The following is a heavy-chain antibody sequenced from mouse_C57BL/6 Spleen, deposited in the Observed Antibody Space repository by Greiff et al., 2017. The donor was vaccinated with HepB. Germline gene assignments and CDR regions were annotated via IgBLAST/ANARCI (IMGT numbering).Heavy chain of an antibody. J-gene: IGHJ4*01. Sequence: VQLKESGGGLVKPGGSLKLSCAASGFTFSDYGMHWVRQAPEKGLEWVAYISSGSSTIYYADTVKGRFTISRDNAKNTLFLQMTSLRSEDTAMYYCALYGNHYAMDDWGQGTSVTVSS. D-gene: IGHD2-1*01. CDR2: ISSGSSTI. V-gene: IGHV5-17*01. CDR1: GFTFSDYG. CDR3: ALYGNHYAMDD.